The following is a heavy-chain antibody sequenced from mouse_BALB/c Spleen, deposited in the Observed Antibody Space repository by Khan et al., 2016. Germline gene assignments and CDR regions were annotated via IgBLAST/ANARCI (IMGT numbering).Heavy chain of an antibody. CDR1: GYTFTSYW. D-gene: IGHD1-1*01. CDR3: ASYYGSSYDYFDY. V-gene: IGHV1-87*01. Sequence: QVRLQQSGAELARPGASVKLSCKASGYTFTSYWMQWVKQRPGQGLEWIGAIYPGDGDNRYTQKFKGKATLTADKSSSTAYMQLSSLASEDSAVYYCASYYGSSYDYFDYWDQGTTLTVSS. J-gene: IGHJ2*01. CDR2: IYPGDGDN.